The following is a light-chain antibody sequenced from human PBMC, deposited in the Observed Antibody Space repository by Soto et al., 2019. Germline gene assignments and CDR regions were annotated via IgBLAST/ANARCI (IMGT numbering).Light chain of an antibody. J-gene: IGLJ2*01. CDR2: RNN. CDR1: SSNIESNF. V-gene: IGLV1-47*01. Sequence: QSVLTQPPSASGTPGQRVTISCSGSSSNIESNFVYWYQQFPGTAPRLLIYRNNQRPSGVPDRFSGSKSGTSASLAISALRYEDEADYYCTVWDDSLRGRLFGGGTKVTVL. CDR3: TVWDDSLRGRL.